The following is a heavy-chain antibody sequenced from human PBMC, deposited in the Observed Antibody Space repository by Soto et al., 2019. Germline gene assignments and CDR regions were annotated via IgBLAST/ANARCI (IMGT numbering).Heavy chain of an antibody. CDR2: IYPGDSDT. Sequence: PGESLKISCKGSGYSFTSYWIGWVRQMPGKGLEWMGIIYPGDSDTRYSPYFQGQVTISADKSISTAYLQWSSLKASDTALYYCARRGSIAARRYYYYGMDVWGQGTTVTVSS. D-gene: IGHD6-6*01. J-gene: IGHJ6*02. CDR1: GYSFTSYW. CDR3: ARRGSIAARRYYYYGMDV. V-gene: IGHV5-51*01.